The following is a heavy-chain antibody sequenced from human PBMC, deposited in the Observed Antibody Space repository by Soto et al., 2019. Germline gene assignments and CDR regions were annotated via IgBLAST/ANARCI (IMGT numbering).Heavy chain of an antibody. D-gene: IGHD5-12*01. V-gene: IGHV1-8*01. J-gene: IGHJ2*01. CDR2: MNPNSGNT. CDR3: ARGLRATTRYLGHWYFDL. CDR1: GYTFTSYD. Sequence: QVQLVQSGAEVKKPGASVKVSCKASGYTFTSYDINWVRQATGQGLEWMGWMNPNSGNTGYAQKFQGRVTMTRNTSLSTADMERSSLRSEDTAVYYCARGLRATTRYLGHWYFDLWGRGTLVTVSS.